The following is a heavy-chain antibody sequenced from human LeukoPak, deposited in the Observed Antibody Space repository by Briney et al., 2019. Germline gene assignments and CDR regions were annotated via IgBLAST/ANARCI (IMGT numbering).Heavy chain of an antibody. V-gene: IGHV1-18*01. CDR3: ARDQGWLRPNDFDY. CDR1: GYTFTSYG. D-gene: IGHD5-12*01. CDR2: ISAYNGNT. J-gene: IGHJ4*02. Sequence: ASVTVSCKASGYTFTSYGISWVRQAPGQGLEWMGWISAYNGNTNYAQKLQGRVTMTTDTSTSTAYMELRSLRSDDTAVYYCARDQGWLRPNDFDYWGQGTLVTVSS.